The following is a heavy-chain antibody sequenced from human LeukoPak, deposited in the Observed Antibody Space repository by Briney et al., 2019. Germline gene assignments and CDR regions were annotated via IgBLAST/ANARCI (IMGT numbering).Heavy chain of an antibody. J-gene: IGHJ4*02. V-gene: IGHV3-30*02. CDR2: IRYDGSNK. CDR3: ANEAYSVSLRSFDY. Sequence: GGSLRLSCAASGFTFSSYGIHWGRRAPGKGLEWVAFIRYDGSNKYYADSVKGRFTISRDSSKNTLYLQMNSLRAEDTAVYYCANEAYSVSLRSFDYWGQGTLVTVSS. D-gene: IGHD1-26*01. CDR1: GFTFSSYG.